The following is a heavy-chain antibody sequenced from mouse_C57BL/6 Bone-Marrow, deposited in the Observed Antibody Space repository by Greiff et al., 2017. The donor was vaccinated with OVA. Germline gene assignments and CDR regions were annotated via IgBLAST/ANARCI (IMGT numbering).Heavy chain of an antibody. CDR2: INPYNGGT. J-gene: IGHJ2*01. V-gene: IGHV1-19*01. D-gene: IGHD2-4*01. Sequence: VQLQQSGPVLVQPGASVKMSCKASGYTFTDYYMNWVKQSHGKSLEWIGVINPYNGGTSYNQKFKGKTTLTVYKSSSTAYMEINSLTSEDSAVYYCARRDYHYFDYWGQGTTLTVSS. CDR3: ARRDYHYFDY. CDR1: GYTFTDYY.